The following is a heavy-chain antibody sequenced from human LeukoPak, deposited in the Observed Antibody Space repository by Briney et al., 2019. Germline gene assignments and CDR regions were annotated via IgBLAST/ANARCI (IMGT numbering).Heavy chain of an antibody. CDR3: AAETYTDSCCWFDP. J-gene: IGHJ5*02. CDR1: GFTFRSSA. V-gene: IGHV1-58*02. D-gene: IGHD3-16*01. CDR2: IVVGSGST. Sequence: SVKVSCKTSGFTFRSSAIQWVRQARGQRLEWIGWIVVGSGSTSYAHYLQERLTITRDMSTGTAYLELSGLRSEDTGIYYCAAETYTDSCCWFDPWGQGTLVTVSS.